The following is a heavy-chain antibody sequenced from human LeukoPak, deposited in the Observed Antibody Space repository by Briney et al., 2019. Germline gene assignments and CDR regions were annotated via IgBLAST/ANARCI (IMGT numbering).Heavy chain of an antibody. CDR3: ARDSLIGIAVAVPDAFDI. J-gene: IGHJ3*02. Sequence: GGSLRLSCAASGFTFSRYWMSWVRQAPGKGLEWVANIKQDGSEKYYVDSVKGRFTISRDNAKNSLYLQMNSLRAEDTAVYYCARDSLIGIAVAVPDAFDIWGQGTMVTVSS. V-gene: IGHV3-7*01. CDR1: GFTFSRYW. CDR2: IKQDGSEK. D-gene: IGHD6-19*01.